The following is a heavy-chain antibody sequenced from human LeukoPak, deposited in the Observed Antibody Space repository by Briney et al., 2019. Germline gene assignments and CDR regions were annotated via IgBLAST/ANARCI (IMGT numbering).Heavy chain of an antibody. CDR3: AKDPWIGDAEYGYFDY. Sequence: GSLRLSCAASGFTFSSYGMHWVRQAPGKGLEWVAFIRYDGSNKYYADSVKGRFTISRDNSKNTLYLQMNSLRAEDTAVYYCAKDPWIGDAEYGYFDYWGQGTLVTVSS. CDR1: GFTFSSYG. D-gene: IGHD4-17*01. J-gene: IGHJ4*02. V-gene: IGHV3-30*02. CDR2: IRYDGSNK.